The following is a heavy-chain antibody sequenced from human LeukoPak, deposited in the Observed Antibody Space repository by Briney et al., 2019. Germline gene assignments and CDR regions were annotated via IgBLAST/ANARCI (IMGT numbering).Heavy chain of an antibody. CDR2: INNDGSST. J-gene: IGHJ5*02. CDR1: GFTFSSYW. Sequence: PGGSLRLSCAASGFTFSSYWMHWVRQAPGKGLVWVSRINNDGSSTSYADSVKGRFTISRDNAKNTLYLQMNSLRAEDTAVYYCARDPPIVVVPAAIDWNWFDPWGQGTLVTVSS. V-gene: IGHV3-74*01. CDR3: ARDPPIVVVPAAIDWNWFDP. D-gene: IGHD2-2*01.